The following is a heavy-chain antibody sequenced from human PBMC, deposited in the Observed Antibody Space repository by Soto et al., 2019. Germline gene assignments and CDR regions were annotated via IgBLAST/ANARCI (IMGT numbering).Heavy chain of an antibody. Sequence: QVQLQESGPGLLRPSETLSLICSVSGASISRGGHYWSWIRLHPEKGLEWIGNIYYSGSTSYSPSLRSRITISVDTSRDQFSLKMTSVTAADTAVYYCARQGCCSECFGEYSLDHWGQGTLVTVSS. CDR1: GASISRGGHY. CDR2: IYYSGST. D-gene: IGHD2-15*01. J-gene: IGHJ4*02. CDR3: ARQGCCSECFGEYSLDH. V-gene: IGHV4-31*03.